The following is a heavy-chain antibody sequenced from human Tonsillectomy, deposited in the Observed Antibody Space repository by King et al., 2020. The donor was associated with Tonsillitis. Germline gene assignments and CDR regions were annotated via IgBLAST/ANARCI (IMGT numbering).Heavy chain of an antibody. CDR3: ARDSSTKYTLDY. CDR2: ISYDGSNK. D-gene: IGHD2-2*02. J-gene: IGHJ4*02. V-gene: IGHV3-33*05. Sequence: VQLVESGGGVVQPGRSLRLSCAASGFTFSSYGMHWVRQAPGKGLQWVAGISYDGSNKFYPDSVKGRITISRDNSKNTLYLQMNSLRAEDTAVYHCARDSSTKYTLDYWGRETLVTVS. CDR1: GFTFSSYG.